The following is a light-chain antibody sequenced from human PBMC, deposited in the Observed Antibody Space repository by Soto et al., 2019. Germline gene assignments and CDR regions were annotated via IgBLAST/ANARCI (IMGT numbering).Light chain of an antibody. J-gene: IGLJ1*01. CDR1: SSEVGSSIY. Sequence: QSALTQPASVSGSPGQSITISCTATSSEVGSSIYVSWYQQHPGKAPKLMIYDVTNRLSGVSDRFSGSKSGDTASLTISGLQAEDEADYYCSACTISATGIVFGTGTKLTVL. CDR2: DVT. V-gene: IGLV2-14*03. CDR3: SACTISATGIV.